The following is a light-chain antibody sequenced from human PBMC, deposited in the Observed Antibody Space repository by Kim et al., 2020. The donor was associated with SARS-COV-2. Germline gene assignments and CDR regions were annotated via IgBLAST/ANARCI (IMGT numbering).Light chain of an antibody. CDR3: QQYDDWLSLT. V-gene: IGKV3-15*01. J-gene: IGKJ4*01. Sequence: SPGQRATLSCRASQTVSSNLAWYQQTPGQAPRLLIYDASTRATGIPARFSGSGSGTEFTLTISSLQSEDFAVYYCQQYDDWLSLTFGGGTKVDIK. CDR1: QTVSSN. CDR2: DAS.